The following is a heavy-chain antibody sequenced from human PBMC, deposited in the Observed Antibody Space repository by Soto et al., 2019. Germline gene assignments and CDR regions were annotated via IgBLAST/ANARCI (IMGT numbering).Heavy chain of an antibody. J-gene: IGHJ4*02. CDR1: GGSFSGYY. Sequence: PSETLSLTCAVYGGSFSGYYWSWIRQPLGKGLEWIGEINHSGSTNYNPSLKSRVTISVDTSKNQFSLKLSSVTAADTAVYYCARVAQSSSIAAVMFDYWGQGTLVTVSS. D-gene: IGHD6-13*01. CDR3: ARVAQSSSIAAVMFDY. CDR2: INHSGST. V-gene: IGHV4-34*01.